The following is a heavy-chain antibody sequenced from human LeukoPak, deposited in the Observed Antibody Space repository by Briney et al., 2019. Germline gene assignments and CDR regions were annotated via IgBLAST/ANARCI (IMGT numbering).Heavy chain of an antibody. CDR3: ASEPIVVVVAATRGPDHDYSYYYGMDV. J-gene: IGHJ6*02. CDR2: IYYNGIT. D-gene: IGHD2-15*01. CDR1: GGSISSSSYY. Sequence: KPSATLSLSTTVAGGSISSSSYYGGWSRQPRGEGEGWSSSIYYNGITYYTPSLKSRLPISVDPSNNQFSLKLSSLTSADTAVYYCASEPIVVVVAATRGPDHDYSYYYGMDVWGQGTTVTVSS. V-gene: IGHV4-39*01.